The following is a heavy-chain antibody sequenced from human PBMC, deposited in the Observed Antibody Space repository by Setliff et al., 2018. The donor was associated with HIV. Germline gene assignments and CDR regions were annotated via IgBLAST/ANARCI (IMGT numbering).Heavy chain of an antibody. CDR3: ARVRLRVPPSIFDY. D-gene: IGHD2-2*01. CDR2: INHSGIT. Sequence: TLSLTCAVYGASFSGYYWAWIRQSPGTGLEWIGEINHSGITNYNPTLKSRVTISTDTSKNQFSLRLNSVTAADTAVYYCARVRLRVPPSIFDYWGQGALVTAPQ. V-gene: IGHV4-34*01. CDR1: GASFSGYY. J-gene: IGHJ4*02.